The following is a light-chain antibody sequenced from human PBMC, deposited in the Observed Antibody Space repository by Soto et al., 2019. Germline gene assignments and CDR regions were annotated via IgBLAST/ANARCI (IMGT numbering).Light chain of an antibody. CDR2: AAS. J-gene: IGKJ2*01. CDR1: QGISSY. V-gene: IGKV1-8*01. CDR3: QQYYSYPYT. Sequence: AIRMTQSPSSLSASTGDRVTITCRASQGISSYLAWYQQKPGKAPKLLIYAASTLQSGVPSRFSGSGSGTDFTLTLSCLQSEDFAPYYCQQYYSYPYTFGQGTKLEIK.